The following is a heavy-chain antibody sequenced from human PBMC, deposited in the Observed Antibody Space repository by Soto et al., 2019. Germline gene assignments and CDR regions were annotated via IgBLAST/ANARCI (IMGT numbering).Heavy chain of an antibody. CDR1: GGTFSTYT. CDR3: TLGSWSAETFDI. V-gene: IGHV1-69*02. Sequence: QVQLVQSGAEVKKPGSSVKVSCKASGGTFSTYTVIWVRQAPGQGLEWMGRIIPMLDITNTAQSFQGRVTITADKSPSTAYLELSTLRSDDTAIYFCTLGSWSAETFDIWGRGTMVTVSS. J-gene: IGHJ3*02. D-gene: IGHD6-13*01. CDR2: IIPMLDIT.